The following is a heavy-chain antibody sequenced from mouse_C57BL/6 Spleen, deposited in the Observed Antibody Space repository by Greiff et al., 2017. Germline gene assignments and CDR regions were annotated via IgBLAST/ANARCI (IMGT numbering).Heavy chain of an antibody. CDR3: AICWSGRNYAMDY. CDR2: INPGSGGT. V-gene: IGHV1-54*01. Sequence: QVHVKQSGAELVRPGTSVKVSCKASGYAFTNYLIEWVKQRPGQGLEWIGVINPGSGGTNYNEKFKGKATLTADKSSSTAYMQLSSLTSGDSAVYFSAICWSGRNYAMDYWGQGTSVTVSS. D-gene: IGHD3-2*02. CDR1: GYAFTNYL. J-gene: IGHJ4*01.